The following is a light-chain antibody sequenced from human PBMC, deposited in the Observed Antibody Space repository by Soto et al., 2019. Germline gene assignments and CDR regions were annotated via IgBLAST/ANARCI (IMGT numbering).Light chain of an antibody. Sequence: DIAMNQAPSSLSASVGDSVTITCRASQSISPYLNWNQLKPGNAPTLLRSAAPGFQSEVPSNFSGSGSGTDFTLTISRRQPEDLATYYFQQSNSSPRTCGRGTQVEI. CDR1: QSISPY. CDR2: AAP. V-gene: IGKV1-39*01. J-gene: IGKJ4*02. CDR3: QQSNSSPRT.